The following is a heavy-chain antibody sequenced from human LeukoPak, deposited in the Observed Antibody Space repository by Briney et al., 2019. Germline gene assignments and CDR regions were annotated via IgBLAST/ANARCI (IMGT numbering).Heavy chain of an antibody. CDR2: IWNDGSKK. V-gene: IGHV3-33*08. CDR3: ARSTRGDSNGQGDDLDI. Sequence: GGSLRLSCSASGFTLSDHGMHWVRQAPGKGLEWVAVIWNDGSKKYYGDSVKGRFTISRDTSKNTLDLQMDSLRVEDTAVYYCARSTRGDSNGQGDDLDIWGQGTMVTVSA. D-gene: IGHD3-22*01. CDR1: GFTLSDHG. J-gene: IGHJ3*02.